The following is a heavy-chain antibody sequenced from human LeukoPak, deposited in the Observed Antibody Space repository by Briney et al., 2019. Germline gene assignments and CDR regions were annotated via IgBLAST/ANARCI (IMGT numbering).Heavy chain of an antibody. CDR2: IHRGGST. D-gene: IGHD6-19*01. CDR3: ARDSSSAWYLDS. CDR1: GFSVSSNY. V-gene: IGHV3-53*01. Sequence: PGGSLRLSCAASGFSVSSNYMSWVRQAPGKGLEWVSVIHRGGSTHYADSVKGRFTASRDISKNTMDLQMNSVRSDDTAVYYCARDSSSAWYLDSWGQGTLVTVSS. J-gene: IGHJ4*02.